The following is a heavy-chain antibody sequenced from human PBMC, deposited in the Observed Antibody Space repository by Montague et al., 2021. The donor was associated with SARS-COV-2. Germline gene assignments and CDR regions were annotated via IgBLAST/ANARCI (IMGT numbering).Heavy chain of an antibody. CDR1: GSAFGNFW. CDR2: ISSDVSTT. CDR3: ARGGYSHGFQPEYWYLDL. V-gene: IGHV3-74*01. Sequence: SLRLFCAASGSAFGNFWMHWVRQAPGKGLVWVSRISSDVSTTSXXXPXXXRFXISRDNAKNTLYLQLNSLKAEDTAVYYCARGGYSHGFQPEYWYLDLWGRGTLVTVSS. D-gene: IGHD5-18*01. J-gene: IGHJ2*01.